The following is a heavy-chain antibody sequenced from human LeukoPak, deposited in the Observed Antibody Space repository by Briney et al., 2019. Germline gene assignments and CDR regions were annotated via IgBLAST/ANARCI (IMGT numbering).Heavy chain of an antibody. D-gene: IGHD3-22*01. Sequence: GGSLRLSCAASGFTFSTYAMSWVRQAPGKGLEWVTPISGGGDKQYADHVKGRFTVSRDDSKNTLYLQMNSLRDEDTALYYCAKDVNSSGYYLGFDYWGQGTLVTVSS. J-gene: IGHJ4*02. V-gene: IGHV3-23*01. CDR1: GFTFSTYA. CDR2: ISGGGDK. CDR3: AKDVNSSGYYLGFDY.